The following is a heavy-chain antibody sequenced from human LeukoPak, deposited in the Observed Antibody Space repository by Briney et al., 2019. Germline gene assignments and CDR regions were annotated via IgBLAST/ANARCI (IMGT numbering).Heavy chain of an antibody. D-gene: IGHD3-10*01. J-gene: IGHJ6*02. Sequence: GASVKVSCKASGGTFSTYYAISWVRQPPGQGLEWMGRIIPIVGTATYAQKFQGRVTMTADKSTGTVYMELSSLRSGDTAVYYCARGITVVRGVIKGGMDVWGQGTTVTVSS. V-gene: IGHV1-69*04. CDR3: ARGITVVRGVIKGGMDV. CDR1: GGTFSTYYA. CDR2: IIPIVGTA.